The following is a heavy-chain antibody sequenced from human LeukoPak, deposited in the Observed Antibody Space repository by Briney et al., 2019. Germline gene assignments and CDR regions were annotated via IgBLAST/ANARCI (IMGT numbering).Heavy chain of an antibody. CDR2: IEQDGSEK. CDR1: GFTVSSNY. J-gene: IGHJ4*02. Sequence: GGPLRLSCAASGFTVSSNYMSWVRQAPGKGLEWVANIEQDGSEKKYVDSVKGRFTISRDNAKNSLFLQMSSLRAEDTALYYCARDWDRWGQGTLVTVSS. V-gene: IGHV3-7*01. CDR3: ARDWDR. D-gene: IGHD1-26*01.